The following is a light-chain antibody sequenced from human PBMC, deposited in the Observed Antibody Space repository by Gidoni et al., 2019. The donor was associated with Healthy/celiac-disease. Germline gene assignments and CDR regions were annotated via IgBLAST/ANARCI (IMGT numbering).Light chain of an antibody. Sequence: DTQMTQSPSSLSASVGDRVTITCRASQSISSYFNCYQQKPGKAPKLRIYAASSLQSGVPSRFRSGGSGPDVTLTISSLQPEDFATYYCQQSYSTPRTFGQGTKVEIK. V-gene: IGKV1-39*01. CDR1: QSISSY. CDR2: AAS. CDR3: QQSYSTPRT. J-gene: IGKJ1*01.